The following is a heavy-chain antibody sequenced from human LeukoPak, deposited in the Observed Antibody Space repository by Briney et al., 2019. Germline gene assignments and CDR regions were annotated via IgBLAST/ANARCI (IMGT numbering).Heavy chain of an antibody. V-gene: IGHV3-53*01. D-gene: IGHD3-22*01. CDR3: ARDSDYYNSSGYLCDY. CDR1: RFTVSSNY. J-gene: IGHJ4*02. Sequence: AGGSLRLSCALSRFTVSSNYMSWVRQAPGKGLEWVSVIYSGGSTYYADSVKGRFTISRDNSKNTLYLQMNSLRAEDTAVYYCARDSDYYNSSGYLCDYWGQGTLVTVSS. CDR2: IYSGGST.